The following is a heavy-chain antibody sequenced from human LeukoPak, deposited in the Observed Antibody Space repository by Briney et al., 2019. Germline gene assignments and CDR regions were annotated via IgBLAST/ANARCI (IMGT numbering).Heavy chain of an antibody. V-gene: IGHV3-23*01. Sequence: PGGSLRLSCAASGFTFRSYAMTWVRQAPGKGLEWVSTISSSGANTYCADSVKGLFTISRDNSKNTLYLQLNSLRAEDSAIYYCAKGARGSRGWFGDYWGQGTQVTVSS. CDR1: GFTFRSYA. J-gene: IGHJ4*02. CDR3: AKGARGSRGWFGDY. D-gene: IGHD6-19*01. CDR2: ISSSGANT.